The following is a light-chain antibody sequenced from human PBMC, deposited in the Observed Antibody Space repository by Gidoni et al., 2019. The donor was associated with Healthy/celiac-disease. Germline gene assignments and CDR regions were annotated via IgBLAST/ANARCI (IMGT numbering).Light chain of an antibody. V-gene: IGKV3-11*01. J-gene: IGKJ2*01. Sequence: VLTQSPATLSLSPGERATLSCRASQSVSSYLAWYQQKPGQAPRLLIYDASNRATGIPARFSGSGSGTDFTLTISSLEPEDFAVYYCQQRSNWPPYTFGQGTKLEIK. CDR3: QQRSNWPPYT. CDR2: DAS. CDR1: QSVSSY.